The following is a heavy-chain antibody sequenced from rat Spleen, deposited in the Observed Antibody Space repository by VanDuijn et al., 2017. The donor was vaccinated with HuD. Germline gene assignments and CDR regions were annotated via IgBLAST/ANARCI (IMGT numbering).Heavy chain of an antibody. D-gene: IGHD1-4*01. J-gene: IGHJ3*01. Sequence: EVQLVESGGGLVQPGRSMKLSCAASGFTFSSFPMAWVRQAPTKGLEWVATISTSGGSTYYRDSVKGRFTISRDNAKSTLYLQMNSLRSEDTATYYCARLNGYTYDWFAYWGQGTLVTVSS. CDR3: ARLNGYTYDWFAY. CDR2: ISTSGGST. V-gene: IGHV5-46*01. CDR1: GFTFSSFP.